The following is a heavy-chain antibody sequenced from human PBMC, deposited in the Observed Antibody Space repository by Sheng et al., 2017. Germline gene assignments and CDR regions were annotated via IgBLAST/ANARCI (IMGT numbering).Heavy chain of an antibody. CDR1: GFTFSDYY. CDR2: IASGNDRIT. J-gene: IGHJ4*02. V-gene: IGHV3-11*01. D-gene: IGHD6-13*01. CDR3: AKDLLYSITWYGGIDY. Sequence: QMQLVESGGGLVKPGGSLRLSCAASGFTFSDYYMGWIRQAPGKGLEWISYIASGNDRITHYADSVEGRFTISRDNARSSLYLEMNSLRADDTAIYYCAKDLLYSITWYGGIDYWGQGTLVTVSS.